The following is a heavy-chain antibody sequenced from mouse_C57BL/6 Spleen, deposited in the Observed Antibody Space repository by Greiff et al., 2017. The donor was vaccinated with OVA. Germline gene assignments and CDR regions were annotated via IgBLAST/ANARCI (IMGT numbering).Heavy chain of an antibody. CDR1: GFTFSSYG. D-gene: IGHD1-1*01. J-gene: IGHJ4*01. V-gene: IGHV5-6*01. Sequence: EVQVVESGGDLVKPGGSLKLSCAASGFTFSSYGMSWVRQTPDKRLEWVATISSGGSYTYYPDSVKGRFTISRDNAKNTLYLQMSSLKSEDTAMYYCARRGTTVVDNYAMDYWGQGTSVTVSS. CDR2: ISSGGSYT. CDR3: ARRGTTVVDNYAMDY.